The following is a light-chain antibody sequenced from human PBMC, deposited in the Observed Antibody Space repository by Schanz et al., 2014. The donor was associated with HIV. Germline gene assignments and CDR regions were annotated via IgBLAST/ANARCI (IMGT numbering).Light chain of an antibody. CDR1: QSVSSSY. V-gene: IGKV3-20*01. J-gene: IGKJ2*01. CDR3: QQYNARSYT. Sequence: EIVLTQSPGTLSLSPGERATLSCRASQSVSSSYLAWYQQKPGQAPRLLIYGASSRATGIPDRFSGSGSGTDFTLTISSLQPEDFATYYCQQYNARSYTFGQGTKLEIE. CDR2: GAS.